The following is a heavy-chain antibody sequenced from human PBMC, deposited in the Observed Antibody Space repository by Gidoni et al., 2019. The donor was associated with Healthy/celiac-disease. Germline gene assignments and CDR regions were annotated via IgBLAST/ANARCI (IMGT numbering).Heavy chain of an antibody. Sequence: QVPLKESGPVLVKPTDTLTLTCTASGFSLSNARMGVSWIRQPPGKALEWLAHIFSNDEKSYSTSLKSRLTISKDTSKSQVVLTMTNMDPVDTATYYCARTYDSSGYYYRGAFDIWGQGTMVTVSS. V-gene: IGHV2-26*01. CDR2: IFSNDEK. CDR3: ARTYDSSGYYYRGAFDI. D-gene: IGHD3-22*01. CDR1: GFSLSNARMG. J-gene: IGHJ3*02.